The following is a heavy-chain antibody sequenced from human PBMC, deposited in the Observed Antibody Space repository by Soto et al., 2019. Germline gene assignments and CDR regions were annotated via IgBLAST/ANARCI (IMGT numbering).Heavy chain of an antibody. CDR1: GGTFSSYA. D-gene: IGHD2-2*01. J-gene: IGHJ6*02. CDR2: IIPIFGTA. CDR3: ARAGIVVVPAANYYYYGMDV. V-gene: IGHV1-69*13. Sequence: ASVKVSCKASGGTFSSYAISWVRQAPGQGLEWMGGIIPIFGTANYAQKFQGRVTITADESTSTAYMELSSLRSEDTAVYYCARAGIVVVPAANYYYYGMDVWGQGTTVTVSS.